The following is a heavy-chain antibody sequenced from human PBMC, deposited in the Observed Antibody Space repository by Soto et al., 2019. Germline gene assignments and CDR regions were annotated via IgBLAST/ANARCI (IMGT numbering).Heavy chain of an antibody. J-gene: IGHJ4*02. CDR2: INPNSGGT. CDR3: ARSFFRLSSGWYDNFGY. D-gene: IGHD6-19*01. Sequence: GASVKVSCKASGYTFTGYYMHWVRQAPGQGLEWMCWINPNSGGTIYAQKFQGWVTMTRDTSISTAYMELSRLRSDDTAVYYCARSFFRLSSGWYDNFGYWGQGTLVTVPS. CDR1: GYTFTGYY. V-gene: IGHV1-2*04.